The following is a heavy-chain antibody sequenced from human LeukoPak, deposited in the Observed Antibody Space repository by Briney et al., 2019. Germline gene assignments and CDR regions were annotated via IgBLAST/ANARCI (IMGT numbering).Heavy chain of an antibody. Sequence: GRSLRLSCAASGFTFSSYEMNWVRQAPGKGLEWVSYISSSGSITYYADSVKGRFTISRDNSKNSLYLQMSSLRAEDTAVYYCARVYRSTTVVTVDYWGQGTLVTVSS. D-gene: IGHD4-23*01. V-gene: IGHV3-48*03. J-gene: IGHJ4*02. CDR1: GFTFSSYE. CDR2: ISSSGSIT. CDR3: ARVYRSTTVVTVDY.